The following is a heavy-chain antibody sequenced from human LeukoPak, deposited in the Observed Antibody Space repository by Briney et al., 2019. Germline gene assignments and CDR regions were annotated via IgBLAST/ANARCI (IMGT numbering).Heavy chain of an antibody. V-gene: IGHV3-74*03. CDR1: GFTFSSFW. J-gene: IGHJ4*02. CDR2: LNGAGTRT. Sequence: PGGSLRLSCETSGFTFSSFWMHWVRHAPGKGLEWVSRLNGAGTRTTYADSVKGRFTISRDNAKKTVYLQMNSLTTEDTAIYYCARPSFYYGSGSFYLGNWGQGTLVTVSS. D-gene: IGHD3-10*01. CDR3: ARPSFYYGSGSFYLGN.